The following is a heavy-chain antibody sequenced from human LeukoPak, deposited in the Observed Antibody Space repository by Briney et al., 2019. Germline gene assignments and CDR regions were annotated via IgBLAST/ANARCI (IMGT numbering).Heavy chain of an antibody. V-gene: IGHV1-24*01. CDR3: ATVPGSTVAGKWAFDY. CDR1: GYTLTELS. Sequence: GASVKLSCKVSGYTLTELSMHWVRQAPGKGLEWMGGFDPEDGETIYAQKFQGRVSMTEDTSTDTDYLELSSLRPEDTAVYYCATVPGSTVAGKWAFDYWGQGTLVTASS. J-gene: IGHJ4*02. CDR2: FDPEDGET. D-gene: IGHD6-19*01.